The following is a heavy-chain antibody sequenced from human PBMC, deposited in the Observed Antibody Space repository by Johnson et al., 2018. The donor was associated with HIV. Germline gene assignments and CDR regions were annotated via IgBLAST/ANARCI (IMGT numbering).Heavy chain of an antibody. Sequence: VLLVESGGGLVQPGGSLRLSCAASGFTVSSNYMSWVRQAPGKGLEWVSVLYSGGSTYYADSVKGRFTISRDNSKNTLYLQMNSLRAENTAVYYCARDHIAAALGAFDIWVQGTMVTVSS. J-gene: IGHJ3*02. CDR1: GFTVSSNY. CDR2: LYSGGST. D-gene: IGHD6-13*01. CDR3: ARDHIAAALGAFDI. V-gene: IGHV3-66*01.